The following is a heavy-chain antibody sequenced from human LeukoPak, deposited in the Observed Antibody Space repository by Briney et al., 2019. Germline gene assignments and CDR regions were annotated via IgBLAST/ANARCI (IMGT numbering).Heavy chain of an antibody. J-gene: IGHJ4*02. V-gene: IGHV1-69*05. Sequence: SVKVSCKASGGTFSSYAISWVRQAPGQGLEWMGGIIPIFGTANYAQKFQGRVTITTDESTSTAYMELSSLRSEDTAVHYCARDWDYGGNSGNYWGQGTLVTVSS. D-gene: IGHD4-23*01. CDR3: ARDWDYGGNSGNY. CDR1: GGTFSSYA. CDR2: IIPIFGTA.